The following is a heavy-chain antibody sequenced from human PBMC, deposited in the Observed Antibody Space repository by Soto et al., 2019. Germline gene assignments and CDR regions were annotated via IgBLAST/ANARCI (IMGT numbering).Heavy chain of an antibody. CDR2: INHSGST. CDR1: GGSFSGYY. J-gene: IGHJ5*02. CDR3: AVTLGGSYNWLDP. D-gene: IGHD3-16*01. V-gene: IGHV4-34*01. Sequence: PSETLSLTCAVYGGSFSGYYWSWIRQPPGKGLEWIGEINHSGSTNYNPSLKSRVTVSVDTSKNQFSLKLSSVTAADTAVYYCAVTLGGSYNWLDPWGQGTLVTVSS.